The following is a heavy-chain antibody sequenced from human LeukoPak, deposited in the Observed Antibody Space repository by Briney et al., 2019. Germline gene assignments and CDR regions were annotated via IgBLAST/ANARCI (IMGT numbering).Heavy chain of an antibody. V-gene: IGHV3-33*08. CDR1: GFTFSSYG. Sequence: GGSLRLSCAASGFTFSSYGMHWVRQAPGKGLEWVAVIWYGGSNKYYADSVKGRFTISRDNSKNTLYLQMNSLRAEDTAVYYCARSPPLYGDYVSFFDYWGQGTLVTVSS. CDR2: IWYGGSNK. J-gene: IGHJ4*02. D-gene: IGHD4-17*01. CDR3: ARSPPLYGDYVSFFDY.